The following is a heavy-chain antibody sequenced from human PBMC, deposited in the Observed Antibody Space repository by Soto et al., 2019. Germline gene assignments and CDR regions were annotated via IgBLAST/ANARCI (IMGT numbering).Heavy chain of an antibody. V-gene: IGHV3-72*01. CDR1: GFTFSGHY. D-gene: IGHD2-21*02. CDR2: IRNKPNGHTT. Sequence: EVQLVESGGGLVQPGGSLRLSCEGSGFTFSGHYMDWVRQAPGKGLEWLGRIRNKPNGHTTAYAASVKGRFTISRDASKHLLYLQMNSLKSEDTALYYCSTTVITAPLFEYWGQGTLVAVSS. CDR3: STTVITAPLFEY. J-gene: IGHJ4*02.